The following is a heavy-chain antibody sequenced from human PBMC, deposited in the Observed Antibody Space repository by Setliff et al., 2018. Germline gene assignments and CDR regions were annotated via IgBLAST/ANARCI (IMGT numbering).Heavy chain of an antibody. V-gene: IGHV3-49*04. CDR3: TRLTSYDFWSGYPYYYYMDV. D-gene: IGHD3-3*01. CDR1: GFTFGDYA. J-gene: IGHJ6*03. Sequence: PGGSLRLSCTASGFTFGDYAMSWVRQAPGKGLEWVGFIRSKPYGGTTEYAASVKGRFTMSRDDSKSIAYLQMNGLKTEDTAVYYCTRLTSYDFWSGYPYYYYMDVWGKGTTVAVS. CDR2: IRSKPYGGTT.